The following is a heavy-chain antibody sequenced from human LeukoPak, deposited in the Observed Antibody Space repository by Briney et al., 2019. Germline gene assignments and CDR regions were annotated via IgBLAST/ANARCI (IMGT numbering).Heavy chain of an antibody. V-gene: IGHV3-11*01. D-gene: IGHD3/OR15-3a*01. CDR1: GFTLSDYY. CDR3: ARRRDFIDF. Sequence: GGSLRLSCAASGFTLSDYYMSWIRQAPGKGLEWVSYSSSSGSTMYYADSVKGRFAISRDNAKNSLYLQMNSLRADDTAVHYCARRRDFIDFWGQGTLVTVPS. CDR2: SSSSGSTM. J-gene: IGHJ4*02.